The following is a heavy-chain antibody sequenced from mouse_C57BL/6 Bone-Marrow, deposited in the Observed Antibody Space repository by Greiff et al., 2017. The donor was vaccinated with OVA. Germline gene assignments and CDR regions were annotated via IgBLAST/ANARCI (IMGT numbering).Heavy chain of an antibody. D-gene: IGHD2-3*01. CDR1: GYSITSGYY. CDR3: AREGLLHYFDY. V-gene: IGHV3-6*01. Sequence: ESGPGLVKPSQSLSLTCSVTGYSITSGYYWNWIRQFPGNKLEWMGYISYDGSNNYNPSLKNRISITRDTSKNQFFLKLNSVTTEDTATYYCAREGLLHYFDYWGQGTTLTVSS. CDR2: ISYDGSN. J-gene: IGHJ2*01.